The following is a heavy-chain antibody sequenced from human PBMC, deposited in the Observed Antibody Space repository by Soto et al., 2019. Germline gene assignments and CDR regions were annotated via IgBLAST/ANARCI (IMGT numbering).Heavy chain of an antibody. D-gene: IGHD1-20*01. Sequence: QVQLVQSGAEVKKPGASVKVSCQTSGYTFTHHGISWVRKAPGQGLEWVGWISAFPDFTDYAQKSQGRVTLTTDKPTGPAYLGLRGPTADDTAVYYCVKGRPSFTQNMDGIFGGQGTLVRVSS. CDR1: GYTFTHHG. CDR2: ISAFPDFT. V-gene: IGHV1-18*01. J-gene: IGHJ4*02. CDR3: VKGRPSFTQNMDGIF.